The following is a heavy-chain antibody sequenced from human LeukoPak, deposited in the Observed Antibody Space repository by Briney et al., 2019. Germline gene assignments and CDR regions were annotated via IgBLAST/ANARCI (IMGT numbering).Heavy chain of an antibody. CDR1: GFTFSSYG. CDR3: ARERANYGMDV. V-gene: IGHV3-33*01. J-gene: IGHJ6*02. Sequence: GGSLRLSCAASGFTFSSYGMHWVRQAPGKGLEWVAVIWYDGSNKYYADSVEGRFTISRDNSKNTLYLQMNSLRAEDTAVYYCARERANYGMDVWGQGTTVTVSS. CDR2: IWYDGSNK.